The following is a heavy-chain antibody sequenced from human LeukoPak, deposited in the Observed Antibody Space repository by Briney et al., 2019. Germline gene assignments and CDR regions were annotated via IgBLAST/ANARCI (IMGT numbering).Heavy chain of an antibody. V-gene: IGHV1-24*01. CDR3: AADTSPWPDGFNL. J-gene: IGHJ1*01. Sequence: ASVKVSFKVSGYTLTDLSMHWVRQAPGKGLEWMGGFHPEEHKTIYAQNFQGRVTMTEDKPADTAYMELTSLISEDTAVYFCAADTSPWPDGFNLWGQGTLVTVSS. CDR1: GYTLTDLS. D-gene: IGHD2-2*01. CDR2: FHPEEHKT.